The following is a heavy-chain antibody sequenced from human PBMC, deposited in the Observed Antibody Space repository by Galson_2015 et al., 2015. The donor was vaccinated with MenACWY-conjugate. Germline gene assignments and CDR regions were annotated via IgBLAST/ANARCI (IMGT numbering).Heavy chain of an antibody. V-gene: IGHV3-23*01. Sequence: SLRLSCAASGFTFSSSAMTWVRQARGKGLEWVSVFSSNGHSTNYADSVKGRFTLSRDNSKNTLYLQMNNLRAEDTALYYCAKVSPGGWYWDYWGQGSLVTVSS. J-gene: IGHJ4*02. CDR2: FSSNGHST. D-gene: IGHD6-19*01. CDR1: GFTFSSSA. CDR3: AKVSPGGWYWDY.